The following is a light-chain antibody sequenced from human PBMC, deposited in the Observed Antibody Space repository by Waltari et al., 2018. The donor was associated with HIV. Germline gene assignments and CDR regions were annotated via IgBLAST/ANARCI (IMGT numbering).Light chain of an antibody. J-gene: IGLJ2*01. Sequence: HSVLPQPPSVSGAPGQRVTISCTGRSSNLGAGFDVHWYQHLPGTAPKLPIHSNSNRPAGVPDRFSGSRSGTSASLAITGLQSGDEAEYYCQSYDSSLSALFGGGTKLTVL. CDR2: SNS. V-gene: IGLV1-40*01. CDR1: SSNLGAGFD. CDR3: QSYDSSLSAL.